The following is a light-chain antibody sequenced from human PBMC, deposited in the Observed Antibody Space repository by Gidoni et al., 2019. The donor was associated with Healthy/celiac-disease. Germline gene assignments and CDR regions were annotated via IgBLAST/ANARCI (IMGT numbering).Light chain of an antibody. V-gene: IGKV1-33*01. J-gene: IGKJ4*01. CDR1: QDISNY. Sequence: DIQMCQSPPSLSASVGDRVTITCHASQDISNYLNWYRQKPGKAPKLLIYDASNLETGVTSRFSGSGSGTDFTFTISSLQPEDIATYFCQQYDNLPLTFGGGTKVEIK. CDR3: QQYDNLPLT. CDR2: DAS.